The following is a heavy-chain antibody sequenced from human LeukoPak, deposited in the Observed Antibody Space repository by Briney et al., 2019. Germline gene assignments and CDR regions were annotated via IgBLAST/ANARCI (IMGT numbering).Heavy chain of an antibody. V-gene: IGHV1-2*02. CDR3: ARNSVFGTDILTVWIGYYYGMGV. CDR1: GYTFTGYY. D-gene: IGHD3-9*01. Sequence: ASVKVSCKASGYTFTGYYMHWVRQAPGQGLEWMGWINPHRGGTNYAAKLHGGDNMDRDTSMSTADLERSGLISVDTAVYYCARNSVFGTDILTVWIGYYYGMGVWGQGPTVTVSS. CDR2: INPHRGGT. J-gene: IGHJ6*02.